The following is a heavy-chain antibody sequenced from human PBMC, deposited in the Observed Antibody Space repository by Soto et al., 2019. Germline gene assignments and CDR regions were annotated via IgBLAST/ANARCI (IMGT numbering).Heavy chain of an antibody. CDR1: GGTFSRYT. CDR3: ARTRHYGSGSTLDY. CDR2: IIPILGIA. V-gene: IGHV1-69*02. Sequence: GASVKVSCKASGGTFSRYTISWVRQAPGQGLEWMGRIIPILGIANYAQKFQGRVTITADKSTSTAYMELSSLRSEDTAVYYCARTRHYGSGSTLDYWGQGTLVTVSS. D-gene: IGHD3-10*01. J-gene: IGHJ4*02.